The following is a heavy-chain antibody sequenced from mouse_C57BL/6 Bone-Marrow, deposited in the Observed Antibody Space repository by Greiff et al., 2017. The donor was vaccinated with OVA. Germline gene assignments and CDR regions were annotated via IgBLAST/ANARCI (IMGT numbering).Heavy chain of an antibody. CDR2: IRSKSNNYAT. CDR3: VRQGYGSSYWFAY. V-gene: IGHV10-1*01. Sequence: EVQRVESGGGLVQPKGSLKLSCAASGFSFNTYAMNWVRQAPGKGLEWVARIRSKSNNYATYYADSVKDRFTISRDDSESMLYLQMNNLKTEDTAMYYCVRQGYGSSYWFAYWGQGTLVTVSA. D-gene: IGHD1-1*01. CDR1: GFSFNTYA. J-gene: IGHJ3*01.